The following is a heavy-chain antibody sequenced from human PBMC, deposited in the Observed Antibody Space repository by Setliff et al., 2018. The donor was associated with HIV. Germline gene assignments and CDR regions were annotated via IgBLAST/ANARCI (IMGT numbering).Heavy chain of an antibody. CDR1: GLTFKNYR. V-gene: IGHV3-48*01. Sequence: LRLSCATSGLTFKNYRMNWVRQTPGKGLEWVGDIDYRTNIASYADAVRGRFTISRDNADNSLFLQMNGLRAEDTALYFCARGSWAGYESGGYYHFDFWGQGTLVTVS. D-gene: IGHD3-22*01. CDR3: ARGSWAGYESGGYYHFDF. CDR2: IDYRTNIA. J-gene: IGHJ4*02.